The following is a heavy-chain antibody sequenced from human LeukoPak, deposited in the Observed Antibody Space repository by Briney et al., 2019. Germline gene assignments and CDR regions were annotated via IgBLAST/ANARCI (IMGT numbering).Heavy chain of an antibody. CDR3: VRDGGYTGGWTYGAGDY. CDR2: ISYDGSNK. CDR1: GFTFSSYA. Sequence: GRSLRLSCAASGFTFSSYAMHWVRQAPGKGLEWVAVISYDGSNKYYADSVKGRFSISRDNSKNTLYLQMSSLRTEDTAVYYCVRDGGYTGGWTYGAGDYWGQGNLVTVSS. D-gene: IGHD2-8*02. J-gene: IGHJ4*01. V-gene: IGHV3-30*04.